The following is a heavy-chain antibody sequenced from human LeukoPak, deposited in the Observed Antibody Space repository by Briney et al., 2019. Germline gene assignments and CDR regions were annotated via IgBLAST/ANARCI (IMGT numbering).Heavy chain of an antibody. V-gene: IGHV4-59*01. CDR2: IYYSGST. J-gene: IGHJ4*02. CDR3: ARVVGGSYYGWGYYFDY. CDR1: GGSFSSYY. Sequence: SETLSLTCTVSGGSFSSYYWSWIRQPPGKGLEWIGYIYYSGSTNYNPSLKSRVTISVDTSKNQFSLKLSSVTAADTAVYYCARVVGGSYYGWGYYFDYWGQGTLVTVSS. D-gene: IGHD1-26*01.